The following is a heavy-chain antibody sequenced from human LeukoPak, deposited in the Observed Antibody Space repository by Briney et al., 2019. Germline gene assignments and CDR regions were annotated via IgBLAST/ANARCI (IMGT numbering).Heavy chain of an antibody. Sequence: SETLSLTCTVSGYSISSGYYWGWIRQPPGKGLEWIGSIYHSGSTYYNPSLKSRVTISVDTSKNQFSLKLTSVTAADTAMYYCTRAGPAFYWDFEVWGRGALVTVSS. V-gene: IGHV4-38-2*02. CDR3: TRAGPAFYWDFEV. J-gene: IGHJ2*01. CDR1: GYSISSGYY. CDR2: IYHSGST.